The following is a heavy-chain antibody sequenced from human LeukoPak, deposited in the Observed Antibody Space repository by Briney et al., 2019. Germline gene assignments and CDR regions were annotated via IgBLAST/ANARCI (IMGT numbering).Heavy chain of an antibody. CDR1: GGSISSYY. CDR2: IYNSGST. Sequence: SETLSLTCTVSGGSISSYYWSRIRQPPGKGLEWIGYIYNSGSTNYNPSLKSRVTISLDTSRNQFSLKLNSVTAADTAVYYCAKSNGYGLIDIWGQGTMVTVSS. V-gene: IGHV4-59*12. J-gene: IGHJ3*02. CDR3: AKSNGYGLIDI. D-gene: IGHD3-10*01.